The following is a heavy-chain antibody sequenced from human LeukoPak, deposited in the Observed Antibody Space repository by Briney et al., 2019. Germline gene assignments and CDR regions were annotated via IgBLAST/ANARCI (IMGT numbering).Heavy chain of an antibody. CDR1: GGSISSYF. Sequence: SETLSLTCTVSGGSISSYFWTWIRQPPGKGLEWIGYIYYSGSTNHNPSLKCRVTISVDTSKNQFSLKLSSVTAADTAVYYCASGTPTVTSSGYWGQGTLVTVSS. V-gene: IGHV4-59*01. D-gene: IGHD4-17*01. J-gene: IGHJ4*02. CDR2: IYYSGST. CDR3: ASGTPTVTSSGY.